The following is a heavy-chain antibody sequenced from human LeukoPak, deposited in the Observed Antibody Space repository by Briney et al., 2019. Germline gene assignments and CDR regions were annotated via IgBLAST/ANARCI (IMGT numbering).Heavy chain of an antibody. J-gene: IGHJ3*02. V-gene: IGHV4-59*01. D-gene: IGHD3-22*01. Sequence: SETLSLTCTVSGGSISSYYGSWIRQPPGMGLEWIGYIYYSGSTNYNPSLKSRVTISVDTSKNQFSLKLSSVTAADTAVYYCARVLGSYYDSSGYLDAFDIWGQGTMVTVSS. CDR2: IYYSGST. CDR3: ARVLGSYYDSSGYLDAFDI. CDR1: GGSISSYY.